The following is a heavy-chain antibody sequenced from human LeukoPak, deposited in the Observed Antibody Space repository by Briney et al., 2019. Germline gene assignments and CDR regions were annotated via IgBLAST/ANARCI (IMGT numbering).Heavy chain of an antibody. CDR2: LYRGGNT. Sequence: GGSLRLSCAASGFTVSSSYVSWVRQAPGKGLEWVSVLYRGGNTYYADSVKGRFTVSRDNSQNTLYLQMNSLRAEDTAVYYCARLGIAEAGILGYFDYWGQGILVTVSS. CDR1: GFTVSSSY. V-gene: IGHV3-53*01. D-gene: IGHD6-13*01. CDR3: ARLGIAEAGILGYFDY. J-gene: IGHJ4*02.